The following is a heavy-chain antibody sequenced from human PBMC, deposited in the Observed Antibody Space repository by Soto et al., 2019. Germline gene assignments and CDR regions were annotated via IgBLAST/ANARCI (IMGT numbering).Heavy chain of an antibody. V-gene: IGHV3-33*01. Sequence: GGSLRLSCAASGFTFSSYGMHWVRQAPGKGLEWVAVIWYDGSNKYYADSVKGRFTISRDNSKNTLYLQMNSLRAEDTAVYYCASSRKYYGEFQHWGQGTLVTVSS. CDR1: GFTFSSYG. J-gene: IGHJ1*01. CDR3: ASSRKYYGEFQH. D-gene: IGHD4-17*01. CDR2: IWYDGSNK.